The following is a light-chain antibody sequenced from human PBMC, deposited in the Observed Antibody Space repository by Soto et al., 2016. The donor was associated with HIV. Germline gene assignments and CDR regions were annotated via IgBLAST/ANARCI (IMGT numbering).Light chain of an antibody. CDR1: NIGGKI. CDR3: QVWDHNSDHPV. Sequence: SYELTQPPSVSVAPGKTASISCGGNNIGGKIVHWYQHKPGQAPVLVVYDNNDRPSGIPERFSGSNSANTAPLAISRVEAGDEADYYCQVWDHNSDHPVFGGGTKLTVL. CDR2: DNN. V-gene: IGLV3-21*03. J-gene: IGLJ2*01.